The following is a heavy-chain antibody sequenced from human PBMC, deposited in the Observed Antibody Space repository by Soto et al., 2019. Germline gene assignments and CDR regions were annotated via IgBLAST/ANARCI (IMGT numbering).Heavy chain of an antibody. Sequence: QSQTLSLTCAISGDSVSSNSAAWNWIRQSPSRGLEWLGRTYYRSKWYNDYAVSVKSRITINPDTSKNQFSLQLNSVTPEDTAVYYCARAPYDFWSGYKDYFDYWGQGTLVTVSS. CDR2: TYYRSKWYN. CDR1: GDSVSSNSAA. V-gene: IGHV6-1*01. J-gene: IGHJ4*02. CDR3: ARAPYDFWSGYKDYFDY. D-gene: IGHD3-3*01.